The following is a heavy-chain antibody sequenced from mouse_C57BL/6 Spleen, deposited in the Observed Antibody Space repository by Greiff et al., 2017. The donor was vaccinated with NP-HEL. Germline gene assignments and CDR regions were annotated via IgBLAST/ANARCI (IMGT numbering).Heavy chain of an antibody. CDR2: INPNNGGT. D-gene: IGHD2-1*01. Sequence: VQLQQSGPELVKPGASVKISCKASGYTFTDYYMIWVKQSPGQSLEWIGNINPNNGGTSYNQKFKGKATLTVDKSSSTAYMELRSLTSEDSAVYYCARERGNCVEGAMDYWGQGTSVTVSS. CDR1: GYTFTDYY. J-gene: IGHJ4*01. V-gene: IGHV1-26*01. CDR3: ARERGNCVEGAMDY.